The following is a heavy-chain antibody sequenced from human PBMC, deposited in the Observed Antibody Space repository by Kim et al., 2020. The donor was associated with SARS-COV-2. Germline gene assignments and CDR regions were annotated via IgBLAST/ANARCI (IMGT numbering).Heavy chain of an antibody. CDR1: GYTFTSHA. Sequence: ASVKVSCKASGYTFTSHAMNWVRQAPGQGLEWMGWINTNTGNPTYAQDFTGRFVFSLYTSVSAAYLQISSLKAEDTAVYYCARGLYSGTWNYGMDVWGQGTAVTVSS. V-gene: IGHV7-4-1*02. D-gene: IGHD6-13*01. CDR2: INTNTGNP. CDR3: ARGLYSGTWNYGMDV. J-gene: IGHJ6*02.